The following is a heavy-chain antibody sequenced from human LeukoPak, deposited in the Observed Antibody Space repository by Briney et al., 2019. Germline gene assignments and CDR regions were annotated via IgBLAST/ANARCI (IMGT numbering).Heavy chain of an antibody. CDR1: GGTFSSYA. Sequence: ASVKVSCKASGGTFSSYAISWVRQAPGQGLEWMGGIIPIFGTANYAQKFQGRVTITADKSTSTAYMELSSLRSEDTAVYYCASPSIWNYYYYYMDVWGKGTTVTVSS. V-gene: IGHV1-69*06. J-gene: IGHJ6*03. D-gene: IGHD2/OR15-2a*01. CDR3: ASPSIWNYYYYYMDV. CDR2: IIPIFGTA.